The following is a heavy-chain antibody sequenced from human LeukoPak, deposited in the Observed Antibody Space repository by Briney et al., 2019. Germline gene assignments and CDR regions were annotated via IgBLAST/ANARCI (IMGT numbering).Heavy chain of an antibody. Sequence: PGGSLRLSCAASGFTFNNYARSWVRQAPGKGLEWVSAISHSGGSTYFADSVQGRVTISRDNSMNTLYLQMNSLRAEDTAVYYCAKEGCISARSFDYWGQGTLVTVSS. V-gene: IGHV3-23*01. CDR2: ISHSGGST. J-gene: IGHJ4*02. CDR3: AKEGCISARSFDY. D-gene: IGHD6-19*01. CDR1: GFTFNNYA.